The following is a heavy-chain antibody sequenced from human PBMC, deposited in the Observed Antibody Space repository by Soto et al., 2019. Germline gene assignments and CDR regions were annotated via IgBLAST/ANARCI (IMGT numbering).Heavy chain of an antibody. CDR2: INPNSGGT. Sequence: QVQLVQSGAEVKKPGASVKVSCKASGYTFTGYYMHWVRQAPGQGLEWMGWINPNSGGTNYAQKVQGGAPTTRDTSSSTARTQLSRMRSDGTTVDYCARVHPGVGESSGYYYYYGMDVWGRGTTVTVS. V-gene: IGHV1-2*02. J-gene: IGHJ6*02. D-gene: IGHD3-10*01. CDR3: ARVHPGVGESSGYYYYYGMDV. CDR1: GYTFTGYY.